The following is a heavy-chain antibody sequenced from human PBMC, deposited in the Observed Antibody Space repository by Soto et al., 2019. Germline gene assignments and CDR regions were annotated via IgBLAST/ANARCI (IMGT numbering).Heavy chain of an antibody. Sequence: GGSLRLSCAASGFTFSSYGMHWVRQAPGKGLEWVAVIWYDGSNKYYADSVKGRFTISRDNSKNTLYLQMNSLRAEDTAVYYCARVEYYDILTGYPDYWGQGTLVTVSS. CDR3: ARVEYYDILTGYPDY. CDR1: GFTFSSYG. J-gene: IGHJ4*02. V-gene: IGHV3-33*01. D-gene: IGHD3-9*01. CDR2: IWYDGSNK.